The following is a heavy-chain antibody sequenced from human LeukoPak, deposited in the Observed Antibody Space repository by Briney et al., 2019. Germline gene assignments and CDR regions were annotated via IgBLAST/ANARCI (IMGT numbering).Heavy chain of an antibody. Sequence: GASVKVSCKASGYTFTGYYMHWVRQAPGPGLEWMGWINPNSGGTNYAQKFQGRVTMTRGTSISTAYMELSRLRSDDTAVYYCARVEYYDFWSGYSPFDYWGQGTLVTVSS. CDR1: GYTFTGYY. J-gene: IGHJ4*02. CDR3: ARVEYYDFWSGYSPFDY. CDR2: INPNSGGT. D-gene: IGHD3-3*01. V-gene: IGHV1-2*02.